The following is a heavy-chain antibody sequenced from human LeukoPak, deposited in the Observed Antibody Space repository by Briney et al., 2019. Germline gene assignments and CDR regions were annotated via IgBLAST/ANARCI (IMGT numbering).Heavy chain of an antibody. CDR2: IYTSGST. V-gene: IGHV4-4*07. CDR3: ARAYYYGSGSYGLDY. J-gene: IGHJ4*02. Sequence: SETLSLTCTVSGGSISSYYWSWIRQPAGKGLEWIGRIYTSGSTNYNPSLKSRLTISVDASKNQFSLKLTSVTAADTAVYYCARAYYYGSGSYGLDYWGQGTLVTVSS. D-gene: IGHD3-10*01. CDR1: GGSISSYY.